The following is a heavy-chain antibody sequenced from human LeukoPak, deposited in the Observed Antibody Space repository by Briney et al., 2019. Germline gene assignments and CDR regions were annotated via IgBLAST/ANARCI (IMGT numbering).Heavy chain of an antibody. CDR1: GFTVSGTY. J-gene: IGHJ4*02. CDR2: IYTGDST. CDR3: AKRGPVVYDL. V-gene: IGHV3-66*02. Sequence: GSLRLSCAASGFTVSGTYMSWVRQAPGKGLEWASIIYTGDSTYYADSVKGRFTISRDNSKNTLYLQMNSLRPEGTAVYYCAKRGPVVYDLWGQGTLVTVSS.